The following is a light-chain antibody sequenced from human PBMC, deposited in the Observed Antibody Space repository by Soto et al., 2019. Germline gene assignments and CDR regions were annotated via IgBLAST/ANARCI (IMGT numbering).Light chain of an antibody. Sequence: QSALTQPPSASGSPGQSVTISCTGTSSDVGRYNYVSWYQQHPGKAPKLMIYEVTKRPSGVPDRFSGSKSGNTASLTVSGLQAEDEADYYCSSYAVRNNLLFGGGTKLTVL. J-gene: IGLJ3*02. CDR3: SSYAVRNNLL. CDR2: EVT. V-gene: IGLV2-8*01. CDR1: SSDVGRYNY.